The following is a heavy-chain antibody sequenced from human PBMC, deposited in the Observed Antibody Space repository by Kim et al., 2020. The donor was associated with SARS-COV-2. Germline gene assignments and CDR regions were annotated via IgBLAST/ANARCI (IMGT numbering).Heavy chain of an antibody. V-gene: IGHV1-2*02. CDR3: ARVRPYRRVISEVTRGYFDY. CDR2: INPNSGGT. CDR1: GYTFTGYY. Sequence: ASVKVSCKASGYTFTGYYMHWVRQAPGQGLEWMGWINPNSGGTNYAQKFQGRVTMTRDTSISTAYMELSRLRSDDTAVYYCARVRPYRRVISEVTRGYFDYWGQGTLVTVSS. J-gene: IGHJ4*02. D-gene: IGHD2-21*02.